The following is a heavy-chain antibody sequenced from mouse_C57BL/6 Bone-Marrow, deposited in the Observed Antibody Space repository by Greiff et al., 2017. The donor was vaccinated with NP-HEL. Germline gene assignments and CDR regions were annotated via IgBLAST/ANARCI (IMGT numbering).Heavy chain of an antibody. J-gene: IGHJ3*01. CDR2: IDPSDSYT. CDR3: ARPLSTMIKAWFAY. CDR1: GYTFTSYW. V-gene: IGHV1-69*01. D-gene: IGHD2-4*01. Sequence: QVQLKQPGAELVMPGASVKLSCKASGYTFTSYWMHWVKQRPGQGLEWIGEIDPSDSYTNYNQKFKGKSTLTVDKSSSTAYMQLSSLTSEDSAVYYCARPLSTMIKAWFAYWGQGTLVTVSA.